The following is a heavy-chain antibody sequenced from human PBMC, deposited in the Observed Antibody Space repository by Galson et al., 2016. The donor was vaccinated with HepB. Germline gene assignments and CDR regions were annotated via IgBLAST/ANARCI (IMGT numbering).Heavy chain of an antibody. D-gene: IGHD2-15*01. V-gene: IGHV3-49*03. CDR3: ARGEGAATFYFDY. Sequence: SLRLSCATPGFTFDGYALSWFRQAPGKGLEWVGFIRDKGYGGTTEYAASVKGRFSISRDDSKPIAYLQMNSLQTEDTAVYYCARGEGAATFYFDYWGQGTLVTVSS. J-gene: IGHJ4*02. CDR2: IRDKGYGGTT. CDR1: GFTFDGYA.